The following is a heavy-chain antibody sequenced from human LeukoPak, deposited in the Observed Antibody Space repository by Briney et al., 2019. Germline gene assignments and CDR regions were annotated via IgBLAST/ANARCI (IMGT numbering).Heavy chain of an antibody. CDR2: ISAYNGNT. Sequence: ASVKVSCKASGYTFTSYCISWVRQAPGEGLEWMGWISAYNGNTDYAQKLQGRVTMTTDTSTSTAYMELRSLRSDDTAVYYCARYSSSAPYYYYCYGMDVWGQGTTVTVSS. CDR3: ARYSSSAPYYYYCYGMDV. D-gene: IGHD6-6*01. V-gene: IGHV1-18*01. J-gene: IGHJ6*02. CDR1: GYTFTSYC.